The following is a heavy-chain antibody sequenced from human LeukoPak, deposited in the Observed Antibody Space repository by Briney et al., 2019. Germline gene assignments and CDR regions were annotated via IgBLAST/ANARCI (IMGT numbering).Heavy chain of an antibody. Sequence: QTGGSLRLSCAASGFTFSSYCMTWVRQAPGKGLEWVSAITGSGGGTYYAHSVKDRFTISRDNSKNTLFLQMNSLRAEDTAIYYCAKDPNGDYLGAFDSWGQGTLVTVSS. D-gene: IGHD4-17*01. CDR1: GFTFSSYC. J-gene: IGHJ4*02. V-gene: IGHV3-23*01. CDR2: ITGSGGGT. CDR3: AKDPNGDYLGAFDS.